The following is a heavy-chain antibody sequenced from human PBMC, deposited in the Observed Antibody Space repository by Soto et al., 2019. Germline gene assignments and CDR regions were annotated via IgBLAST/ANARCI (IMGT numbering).Heavy chain of an antibody. J-gene: IGHJ4*02. CDR3: ARDMCSGGACSSGELDY. V-gene: IGHV1-18*01. CDR1: GYVFTNYG. CDR2: ISGYNGNT. D-gene: IGHD2-15*01. Sequence: QVQLVQSGAEVKKPGASVKVSCKASGYVFTNYGVSWVRQAPGQGLEWVGWISGYNGNTNYAQNLQGRVTMTTDTSTTTAYLEVRSLRSDDTAVYYCARDMCSGGACSSGELDYWGQGTLVAVSS.